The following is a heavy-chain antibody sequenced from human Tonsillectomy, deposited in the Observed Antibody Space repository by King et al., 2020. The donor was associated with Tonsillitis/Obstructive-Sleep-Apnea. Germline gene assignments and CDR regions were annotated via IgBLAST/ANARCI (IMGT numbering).Heavy chain of an antibody. CDR2: INPNSGGT. CDR3: ARALTRYYYYYMDV. D-gene: IGHD4-11*01. J-gene: IGHJ6*03. CDR1: GYTFTGYY. Sequence: VQLVESGAEVKKPGASVKVSCKASGYTFTGYYMHWVRQAPGQGLEWMGWINPNSGGTNYAQKFQGWVTMTRDTSISTAYMELSRLRSDDTAVYYCARALTRYYYYYMDVWGKGTTVTVSS. V-gene: IGHV1-2*04.